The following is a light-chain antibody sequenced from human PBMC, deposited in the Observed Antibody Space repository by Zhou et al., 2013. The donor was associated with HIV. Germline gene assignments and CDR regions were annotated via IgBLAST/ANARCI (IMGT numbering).Light chain of an antibody. CDR3: QHYGSSPLLT. Sequence: EVLMTQSPVTLSVSPGGRATLSCRASQSVNIYLAWYQQKRGQAPRLLIYDASHRATGIPARFSGSGSGTDFTLTISSLEPEDSAVYYCQHYGSSPLLTFGGGTKVEIK. CDR1: QSVNIY. CDR2: DAS. V-gene: IGKV3-11*01. J-gene: IGKJ4*01.